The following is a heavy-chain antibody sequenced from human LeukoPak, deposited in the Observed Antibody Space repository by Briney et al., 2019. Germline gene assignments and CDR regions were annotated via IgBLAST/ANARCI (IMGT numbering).Heavy chain of an antibody. V-gene: IGHV3-23*01. CDR3: AKDRGDEDYFDY. CDR1: GFIFSNYV. Sequence: WASLTLSYPASGFIFSNYVMSWVHQPPRQGLKQVTAISDTGGSTYYPDFVNGRFTISRNNSKNTLYLQMNSLRAEDTAVYYCAKDRGDEDYFDYWGQGTLVTVSS. D-gene: IGHD5-24*01. CDR2: ISDTGGST. J-gene: IGHJ4*02.